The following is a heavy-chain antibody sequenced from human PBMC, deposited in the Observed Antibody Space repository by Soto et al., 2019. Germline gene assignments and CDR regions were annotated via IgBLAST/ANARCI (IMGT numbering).Heavy chain of an antibody. J-gene: IGHJ4*01. CDR1: GGSISDDSY. Sequence: KTSETLSLTCTVSGGSISDDSYWSWIRQTPGKGLEWIGYIYHTGNTYYNPSLRSRVSISVDKSKSQFSLKLISVTAADTAVYFCAKAHVMVVAGSTFDYWGHGTLVTVSS. V-gene: IGHV4-30-4*01. D-gene: IGHD6-19*01. CDR2: IYHTGNT. CDR3: AKAHVMVVAGSTFDY.